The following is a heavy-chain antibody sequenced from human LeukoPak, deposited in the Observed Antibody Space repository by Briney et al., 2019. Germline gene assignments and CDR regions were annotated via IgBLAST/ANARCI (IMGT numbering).Heavy chain of an antibody. Sequence: GESLKISCKGSGYSFTSYWIGWVRQMPGKGLEWMGIIYPGDSDTRYSPSFQGQVTISADKSISTAYLQWSSLKASDTAMYYCARTMLRGYSCGGFDYWGQGTLVTVSS. CDR1: GYSFTSYW. CDR2: IYPGDSDT. V-gene: IGHV5-51*01. J-gene: IGHJ4*02. CDR3: ARTMLRGYSCGGFDY. D-gene: IGHD5-18*01.